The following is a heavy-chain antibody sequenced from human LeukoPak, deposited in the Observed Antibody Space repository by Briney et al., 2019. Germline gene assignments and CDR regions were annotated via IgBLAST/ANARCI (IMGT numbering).Heavy chain of an antibody. D-gene: IGHD6-6*01. J-gene: IGHJ6*03. Sequence: SETLSLTCAVYGGSFSGYYWSWIRQPPGKGLEWIGEINHSGSTNYNPSLKSRVTLSVDTSKNQFSLKLSSVTAADTAVYYCARGEYSSSSPGTRYYYYMDVWGKGTTVTVSS. CDR2: INHSGST. CDR1: GGSFSGYY. CDR3: ARGEYSSSSPGTRYYYYMDV. V-gene: IGHV4-34*01.